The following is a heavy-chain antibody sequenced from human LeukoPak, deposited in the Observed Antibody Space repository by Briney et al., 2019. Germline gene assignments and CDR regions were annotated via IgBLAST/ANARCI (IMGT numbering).Heavy chain of an antibody. D-gene: IGHD6-25*01. J-gene: IGHJ4*02. V-gene: IGHV4-59*01. CDR1: GGSISSYY. CDR2: IYYSGST. Sequence: KTPETLSLTCTVSGGSISSYYWSWIRQPPGKGLEWIGYIYYSGSTNYNPSLKSRVTISVDTSKNQFSLKLSSVTAADTAVYYCARDRSGGTDYWGQGTLVTVSS. CDR3: ARDRSGGTDY.